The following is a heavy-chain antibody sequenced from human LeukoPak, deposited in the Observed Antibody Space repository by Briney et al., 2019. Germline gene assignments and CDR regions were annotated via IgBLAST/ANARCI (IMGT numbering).Heavy chain of an antibody. Sequence: ASVKVSCKASGYTFTSYGISWVRQAPGQGLEWMGWISAYNGNTNYAQKLQGRVTMTTDTSTSTAYMELRSLRSDDTAVYYCAGGTYYDSSGYYYFDYWGQGTLVTVSS. CDR2: ISAYNGNT. CDR3: AGGTYYDSSGYYYFDY. CDR1: GYTFTSYG. V-gene: IGHV1-18*01. J-gene: IGHJ4*02. D-gene: IGHD3-22*01.